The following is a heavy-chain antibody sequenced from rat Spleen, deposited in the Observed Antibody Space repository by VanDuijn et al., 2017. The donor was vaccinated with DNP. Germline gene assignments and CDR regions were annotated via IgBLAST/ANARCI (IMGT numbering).Heavy chain of an antibody. D-gene: IGHD4-1*01. J-gene: IGHJ4*01. CDR2: IAYDGGIT. V-gene: IGHV5-7*01. CDR1: GFTFSDYY. CDR3: ARHMDTGPYYAMDV. Sequence: EVQLVESGGGLVQPGRSLKLSCAASGFTFSDYYMAWVRQAPTKGLEWVAYIAYDGGITYYGDSVKGRFTISRDNAKSMLYLQVDSLRPEDTATYYCARHMDTGPYYAMDVWGRGISVTVSS.